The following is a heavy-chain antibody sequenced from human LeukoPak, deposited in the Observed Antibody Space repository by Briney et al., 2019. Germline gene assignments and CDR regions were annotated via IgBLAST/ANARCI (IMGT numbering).Heavy chain of an antibody. J-gene: IGHJ4*02. CDR3: ARDYRRYYYGSHDY. CDR2: ISSSSSTI. D-gene: IGHD3-10*01. CDR1: GFTFSSYS. V-gene: IGHV3-48*04. Sequence: GGSLRLSCAASGFTFSSYSMNWVRQAPGKGLEWVSYISSSSSTIYYADSVKGRFTISRDNAKNSLYLQMNSLRAEDTAVYYCARDYRRYYYGSHDYWGQGTLVTVSS.